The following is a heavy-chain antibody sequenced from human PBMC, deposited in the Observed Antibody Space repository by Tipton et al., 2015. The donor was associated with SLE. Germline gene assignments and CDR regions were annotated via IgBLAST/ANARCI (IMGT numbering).Heavy chain of an antibody. CDR3: AGAPCSGGSCYPPGPLDY. CDR2: INHSGST. Sequence: GLVKPSETLSLTCSVSGGSLSSYYWSWIRQPPGKGLEWIGEINHSGSTNYNPSLKSRVTISVDTSKNQFSLKLSSVTAADTAVYYCAGAPCSGGSCYPPGPLDYWGQGTLVAVSS. D-gene: IGHD2-15*01. CDR1: GGSLSSYY. V-gene: IGHV4-34*01. J-gene: IGHJ4*02.